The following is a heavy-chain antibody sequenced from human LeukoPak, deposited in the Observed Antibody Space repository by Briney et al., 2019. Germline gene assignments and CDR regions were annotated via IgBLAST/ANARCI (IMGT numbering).Heavy chain of an antibody. CDR1: GYTFTGYY. V-gene: IGHV1-2*06. Sequence: ASVTVSCKTSGYTFTGYYMHWVRQAPGQGLEWMGRINPNSGGTNYAQKFQGRVTMTRDTSVTTAYMELSSLRSDDTAVYYCASWDWNPNYYFDYWGQGTLVTVSS. CDR3: ASWDWNPNYYFDY. CDR2: INPNSGGT. D-gene: IGHD1-1*01. J-gene: IGHJ4*02.